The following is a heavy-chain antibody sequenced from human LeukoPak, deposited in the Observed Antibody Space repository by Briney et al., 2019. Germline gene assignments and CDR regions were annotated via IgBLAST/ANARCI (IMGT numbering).Heavy chain of an antibody. CDR3: ARDRNDYIWGSYYMDV. V-gene: IGHV4-4*07. CDR1: GGSISSYY. J-gene: IGHJ6*03. CDR2: IYTSGST. D-gene: IGHD3-16*01. Sequence: SETLSLTWTVSGGSISSYYWSWIRQPAGKGLEWIGRIYTSGSTNYNPSLKSRVTMSVDTSKNQFSLKLSSVTAADTAVYYCARDRNDYIWGSYYMDVWGKGTTVTVSS.